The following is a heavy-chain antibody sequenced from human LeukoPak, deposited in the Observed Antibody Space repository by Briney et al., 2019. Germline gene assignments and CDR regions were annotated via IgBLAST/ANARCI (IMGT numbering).Heavy chain of an antibody. V-gene: IGHV4-59*01. CDR1: GGSISSYY. Sequence: PSETLSLTCTVSGGSISSYYWSWIRQPPGKGLEWIGYIYYSGSTNYNPSLKSRVTISVDTSKNQFSLKLSSVTAAETPVYYCARFLAGTRHFHFYYYMDVWGRGTTVTISS. D-gene: IGHD3-9*01. CDR3: ARFLAGTRHFHFYYYMDV. CDR2: IYYSGST. J-gene: IGHJ6*03.